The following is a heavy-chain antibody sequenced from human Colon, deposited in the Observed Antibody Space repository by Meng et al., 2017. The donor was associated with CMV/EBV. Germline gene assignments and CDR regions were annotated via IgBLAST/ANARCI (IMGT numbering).Heavy chain of an antibody. D-gene: IGHD4-17*01. V-gene: IGHV3-30*02. CDR2: IEYNGGYS. Sequence: GGSLRLSCAASGFIFSSYAMHWVRQAPGKGLEWVAFIEYNGGYSYYIDSVKGRFTISRDNSKKTLYLQMNNLSADDTAVYYCAKIATVTTPADYWGQGTLVTVSS. CDR1: GFIFSSYA. CDR3: AKIATVTTPADY. J-gene: IGHJ4*02.